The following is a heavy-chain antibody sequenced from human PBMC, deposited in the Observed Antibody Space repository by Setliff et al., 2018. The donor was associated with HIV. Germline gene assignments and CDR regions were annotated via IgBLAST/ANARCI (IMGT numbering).Heavy chain of an antibody. D-gene: IGHD4-17*01. Sequence: PGGSLRLSCAASGFVFSVYGMHWVRQTPDKGLEWVAVISDDGSNTYYSDSVTGRFSISRDNSKNTLYLEMNSLRHEDVAVYYCVKAAYGSHVDVWGKGTTVTVAS. J-gene: IGHJ6*04. CDR1: GFVFSVYG. CDR3: VKAAYGSHVDV. CDR2: ISDDGSNT. V-gene: IGHV3-30*18.